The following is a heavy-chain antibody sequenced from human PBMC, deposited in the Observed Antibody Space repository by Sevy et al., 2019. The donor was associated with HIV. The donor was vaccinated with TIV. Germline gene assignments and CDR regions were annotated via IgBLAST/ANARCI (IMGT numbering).Heavy chain of an antibody. CDR2: ISGSGGST. D-gene: IGHD6-13*01. J-gene: IGHJ6*02. CDR3: AKDPPGVAAAGTRSAYRRGLGYYYYGMDV. CDR1: GFTFSSYA. V-gene: IGHV3-23*01. Sequence: GGSLRLSCAASGFTFSSYAMSWVRQAPGKGLEWVSAISGSGGSTYYADSVKGRFTISRDNSKNTLYLQMNSLRAEDMAVYYCAKDPPGVAAAGTRSAYRRGLGYYYYGMDVWGQGTTVTVSS.